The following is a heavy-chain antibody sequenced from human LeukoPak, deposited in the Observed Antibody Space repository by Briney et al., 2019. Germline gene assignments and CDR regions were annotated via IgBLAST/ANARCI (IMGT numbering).Heavy chain of an antibody. V-gene: IGHV1-69*13. J-gene: IGHJ4*02. CDR2: IIPIFGTA. CDR1: GGTFSSYA. CDR3: ARGAFLEWIIDY. D-gene: IGHD3-3*01. Sequence: GASVKVSCKASGGTFSSYAISWVRQAPGQGLEWMGGIIPIFGTANYAQKFQGRVTITADESTSTAYMELSSLRSEDTAVYYCARGAFLEWIIDYWGQGTLATVSS.